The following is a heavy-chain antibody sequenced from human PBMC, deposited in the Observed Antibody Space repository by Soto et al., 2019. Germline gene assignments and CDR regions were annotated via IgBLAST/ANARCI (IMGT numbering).Heavy chain of an antibody. Sequence: PSETLSLTCTVSGGSVSFYYWNWLRQPPGKGLEWIGYIDYSGRTNYNPSLKSRVTISVDTSKNQFSLKLSFVTAADTAVYYCARHRDSDSWLKWFDPWGQGTLVTVSS. J-gene: IGHJ5*02. V-gene: IGHV4-59*08. CDR3: ARHRDSDSWLKWFDP. CDR2: IDYSGRT. D-gene: IGHD6-13*01. CDR1: GGSVSFYY.